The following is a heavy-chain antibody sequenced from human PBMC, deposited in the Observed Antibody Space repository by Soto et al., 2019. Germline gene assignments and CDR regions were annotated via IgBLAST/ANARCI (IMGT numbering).Heavy chain of an antibody. CDR1: GFSFSNSA. CDR2: IIVASGRT. CDR3: ARRGVAGTTRALDY. Sequence: ASVKVSCKTSGFSFSNSAVQWVRQARGQRLEWIGWIIVASGRTNYLQDLQGRITITRDASTSTAYLQWSSLKASDTAMYYCARRGVAGTTRALDYWGQGTLVTVSS. D-gene: IGHD6-19*01. J-gene: IGHJ4*02. V-gene: IGHV1-58*01.